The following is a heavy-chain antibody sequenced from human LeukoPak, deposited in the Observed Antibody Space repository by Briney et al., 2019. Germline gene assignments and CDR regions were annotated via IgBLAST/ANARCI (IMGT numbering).Heavy chain of an antibody. CDR2: IYYSGST. CDR1: GGSISSRTYY. J-gene: IGHJ4*02. Sequence: SETLSLTCTVSGGSISSRTYYWAWIRQPPGQGLEWIGNIYYSGSTYYNPSLKSRLTMSVDTSKNQFSLELRSVTAADTALYYCASLRVPGDFDYWGQGTLVTVSS. CDR3: ASLRVPGDFDY. V-gene: IGHV4-39*01.